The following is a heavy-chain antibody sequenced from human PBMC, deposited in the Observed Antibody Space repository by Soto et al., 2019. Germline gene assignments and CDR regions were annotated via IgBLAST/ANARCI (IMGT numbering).Heavy chain of an antibody. Sequence: QVQLVQSGAEVKKPGASVKVSCKASGYTFTSYGISWVRQSPGQGLEWMGWISAYNGNTNNAQKFQGRVAVTTDTSTSTAYMEQTILRSDDTAVYYCARTSGYSSTDNWFDPWGQGTLVTVSS. CDR2: ISAYNGNT. V-gene: IGHV1-18*01. D-gene: IGHD6-13*01. CDR1: GYTFTSYG. J-gene: IGHJ5*02. CDR3: ARTSGYSSTDNWFDP.